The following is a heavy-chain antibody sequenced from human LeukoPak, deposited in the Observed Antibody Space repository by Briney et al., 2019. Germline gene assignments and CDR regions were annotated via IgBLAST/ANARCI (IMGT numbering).Heavy chain of an antibody. CDR2: IRYDGSNK. Sequence: GGSLRLSCAASGFTFSSYGMHWVRQAPGKGLEGVAFIRYDGSNKYYADSVKGGFTISRDNYKKTLYRQMNRQRAEDTAVYYCANDTFRWGSFDYWGQGTLVTVSS. D-gene: IGHD7-27*01. J-gene: IGHJ4*02. CDR1: GFTFSSYG. CDR3: ANDTFRWGSFDY. V-gene: IGHV3-30*02.